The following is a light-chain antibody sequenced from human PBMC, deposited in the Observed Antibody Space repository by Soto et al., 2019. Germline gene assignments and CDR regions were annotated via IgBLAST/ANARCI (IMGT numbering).Light chain of an antibody. CDR1: SSDVGSYNR. V-gene: IGLV2-18*02. CDR2: EVT. CDR3: SSYTNSDTVV. Sequence: QSALTQPPSVSGSPGQSVSISCAGTSSDVGSYNRVSWYQQPPGTAPKLIIYEVTNRPSGVPDRFSGSKFGNTASLIISGLQAEDEGDYYCSSYTNSDTVVFGGGTKVTVL. J-gene: IGLJ2*01.